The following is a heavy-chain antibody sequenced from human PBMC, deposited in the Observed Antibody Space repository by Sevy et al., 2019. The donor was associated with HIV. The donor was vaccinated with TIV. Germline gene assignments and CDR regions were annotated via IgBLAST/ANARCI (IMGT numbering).Heavy chain of an antibody. J-gene: IGHJ5*02. CDR2: IYYSGST. CDR1: GGSISSGGYY. D-gene: IGHD3-22*01. Sequence: SETLSLTCTVSGGSISSGGYYWSWIRQHPGKGLEWIGYIYYSGSTYYNPSLKSRVTISVDTSKNQFSLKLSAVTAADTAVYYCARDYYDSSGYEGYWFDPWGQGTLVTVSS. V-gene: IGHV4-31*03. CDR3: ARDYYDSSGYEGYWFDP.